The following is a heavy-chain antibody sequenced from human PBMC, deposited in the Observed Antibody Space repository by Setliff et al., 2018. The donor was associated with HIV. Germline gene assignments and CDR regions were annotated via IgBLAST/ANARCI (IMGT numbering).Heavy chain of an antibody. Sequence: SETLSLTCTSSGDSISGYYWSWIRQPAGKGLEWIGRMHTSGNTNYNPSLKGRVTMSVDTSKNQFSLRLSSVTAADTAVYYCARDQKGYSYGYFDSWGQGTLVTVSS. CDR1: GDSISGYY. CDR3: ARDQKGYSYGYFDS. CDR2: MHTSGNT. J-gene: IGHJ4*02. V-gene: IGHV4-4*07. D-gene: IGHD5-18*01.